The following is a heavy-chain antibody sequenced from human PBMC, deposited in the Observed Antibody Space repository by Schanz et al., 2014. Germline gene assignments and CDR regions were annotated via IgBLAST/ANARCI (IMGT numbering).Heavy chain of an antibody. CDR1: GFTASSHS. CDR2: IGTSGGT. J-gene: IGHJ4*02. D-gene: IGHD5-12*01. V-gene: IGHV3-21*02. CDR3: ARKVVATIGGYYDN. Sequence: EVQLVESGGGLVKPGGSLRLSCGVSGFTASSHSMNWVRQAPGKGLEWVSTIGTSGGTNYAESVKGRFTISRDNSKNTLYLQMNSLRAEDTAVYYCARKVVATIGGYYDNWGQGTLVIVSS.